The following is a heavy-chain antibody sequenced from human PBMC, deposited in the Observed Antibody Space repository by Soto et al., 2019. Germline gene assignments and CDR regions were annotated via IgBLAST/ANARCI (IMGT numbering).Heavy chain of an antibody. D-gene: IGHD2-21*02. CDR3: ARDRGDDVDLSLDYYYGMDV. Sequence: QVQLVESGGGVVQPGRSLRLSCAASGFTFSSYGMHWVRQAPGKGLEWVAVIWYDGSNKYYADSVKGRFTISRDNSKNTLYLQMNSLRAEDTAVYYCARDRGDDVDLSLDYYYGMDVWGQGTTVTVSS. CDR1: GFTFSSYG. J-gene: IGHJ6*02. CDR2: IWYDGSNK. V-gene: IGHV3-33*01.